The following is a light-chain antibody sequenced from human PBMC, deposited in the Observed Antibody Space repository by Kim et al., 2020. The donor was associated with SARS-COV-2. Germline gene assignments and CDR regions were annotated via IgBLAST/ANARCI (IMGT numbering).Light chain of an antibody. J-gene: IGKJ2*01. CDR3: QEFGTSPYT. CDR2: SAS. V-gene: IGKV3-20*01. Sequence: EIVLTQSPGTLSLSPGERATLSCRASQSIASNHLAWYQQKLGQAPRLLIYSASSRATSIPDRFSGSGSGTDYTLTISRLEPEDFAVYYCQEFGTSPYTFGQGTKLEIK. CDR1: QSIASNH.